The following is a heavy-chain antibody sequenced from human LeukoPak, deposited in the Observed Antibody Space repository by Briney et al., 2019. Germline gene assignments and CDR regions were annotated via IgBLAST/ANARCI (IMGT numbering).Heavy chain of an antibody. Sequence: PSETLPLTCTVSGGSISSSSYYWGWIRQPPGKGLEWIGSIYYSGSTYYNPSLKSRVTISVDTSKNQFSLKLSSVTAADTAVYYCARLANTAYYDFWSGYFPNWFDPWGQGTLVTVSS. CDR3: ARLANTAYYDFWSGYFPNWFDP. D-gene: IGHD3-3*01. J-gene: IGHJ5*02. V-gene: IGHV4-39*01. CDR1: GGSISSSSYY. CDR2: IYYSGST.